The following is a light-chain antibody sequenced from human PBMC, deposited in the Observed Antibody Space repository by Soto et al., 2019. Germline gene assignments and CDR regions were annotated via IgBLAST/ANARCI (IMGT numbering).Light chain of an antibody. Sequence: EIVVTQSPGTLSVSPGERATLSCRASQSVSINLAWYQQKPGQAPRLLIYDASSRATGIPDRFSGSGSGTDFTLTINRLEPEDFAVYYCHQYGSSPLTFGGGTKVDIK. V-gene: IGKV3-20*01. J-gene: IGKJ4*01. CDR1: QSVSIN. CDR2: DAS. CDR3: HQYGSSPLT.